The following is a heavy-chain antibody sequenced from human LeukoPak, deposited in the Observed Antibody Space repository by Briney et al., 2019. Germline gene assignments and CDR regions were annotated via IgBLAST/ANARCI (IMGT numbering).Heavy chain of an antibody. V-gene: IGHV3-74*01. Sequence: GGSLRLSCAASGFTFKTYWMHWVRQAPGKGPMWVSRISGDGSITGYADSVKGRFTISRDNAKNTLFLQMNSLRLEDTAVYYCAREEAAAADYWGQGTLVTVSS. CDR3: AREEAAAADY. J-gene: IGHJ4*02. D-gene: IGHD6-13*01. CDR1: GFTFKTYW. CDR2: ISGDGSIT.